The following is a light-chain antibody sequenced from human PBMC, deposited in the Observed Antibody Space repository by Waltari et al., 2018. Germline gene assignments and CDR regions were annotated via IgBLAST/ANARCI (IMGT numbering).Light chain of an antibody. J-gene: IGLJ3*02. Sequence: QSALTQPASVSGSPRQSITIPCTGTSSDIAGYDSFACYQQPPGKAPKLIIQGVNEPPPGVSNRFSGYKSGTTASLTLSGLQAEDEAVFYCSSYTSRATRVFGGGTKVTVL. CDR2: GVN. CDR1: SSDIAGYDS. V-gene: IGLV2-14*03. CDR3: SSYTSRATRV.